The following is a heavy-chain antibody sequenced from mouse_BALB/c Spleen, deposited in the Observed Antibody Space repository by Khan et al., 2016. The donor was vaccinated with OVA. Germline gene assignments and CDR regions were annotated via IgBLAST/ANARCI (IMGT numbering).Heavy chain of an antibody. Sequence: QIQLVQSGAELAKPGASVKMSCKASGYTFTSYWMHWVKQRPGQGLEWIGYINPATDYTEYNQKFKNKATLTADKSSSTAYMQLSSLTSEDSAVYYCVNHGSSSARFTYWGQGTPVTVSA. CDR1: GYTFTSYW. J-gene: IGHJ3*01. CDR3: VNHGSSSARFTY. CDR2: INPATDYT. D-gene: IGHD1-1*01. V-gene: IGHV1-7*01.